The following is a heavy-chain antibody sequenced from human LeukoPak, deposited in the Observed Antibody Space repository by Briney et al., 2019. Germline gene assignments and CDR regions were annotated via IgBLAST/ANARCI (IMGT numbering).Heavy chain of an antibody. CDR2: IRYDGSNK. V-gene: IGHV3-30*02. CDR3: AKYIWDSGRGSKYFDY. CDR1: GFTFSSYG. Sequence: PGGSLRLSCAASGFTFSSYGMHWVRQAPGKGLEWVAFIRYDGSNKYYADSVKGRFTISRDNSKNTLYLQMNSLRAEDTAVYYCAKYIWDSGRGSKYFDYWGQGTLVTVSS. J-gene: IGHJ4*02. D-gene: IGHD1-26*01.